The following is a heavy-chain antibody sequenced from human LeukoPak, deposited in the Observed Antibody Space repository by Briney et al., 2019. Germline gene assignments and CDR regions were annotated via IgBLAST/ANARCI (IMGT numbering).Heavy chain of an antibody. CDR1: GFTFDDYG. CDR2: INWNGGST. V-gene: IGHV3-20*04. D-gene: IGHD2-15*01. Sequence: GGSLRLSCATSGFTFDDYGMSWVRQAPGKGLEWVSGINWNGGSTGYADSVKGRFSISRDNAKNALYLQMNSLRAEDTALYYCASGVIAANYFDYWGQGTLVTVSS. J-gene: IGHJ4*02. CDR3: ASGVIAANYFDY.